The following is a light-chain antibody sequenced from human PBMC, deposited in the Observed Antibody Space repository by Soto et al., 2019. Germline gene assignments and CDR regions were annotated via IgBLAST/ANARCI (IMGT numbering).Light chain of an antibody. J-gene: IGLJ1*01. V-gene: IGLV2-14*01. CDR1: SSDIGGYNF. CDR3: NSYTTSSTYV. CDR2: EVS. Sequence: QSALTQPASVSGSPGQSITISCTGTSSDIGGYNFVSWYQHHPGKAPRLIIYEVSDRPSGVSNRFSGSKSGNTASLTISGLQAEDEADYYCNSYTTSSTYVFGTGTKVTVL.